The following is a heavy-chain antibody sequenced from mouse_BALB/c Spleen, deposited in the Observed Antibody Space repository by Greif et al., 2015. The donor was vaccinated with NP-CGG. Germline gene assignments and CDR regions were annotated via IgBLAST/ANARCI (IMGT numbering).Heavy chain of an antibody. J-gene: IGHJ4*01. CDR3: ARFGHLYYYAMDY. V-gene: IGHV1-80*01. CDR2: IYPGDGDT. CDR1: GYAFSSYW. Sequence: VQLQQSEDELVRPGSSVKISCKASGYAFSSYWMKWVKQRPGQGLEWIGQIYPGDGDTNYNGKLKGKATLTADKSSSTAYMQLSSLTSEDSAVYFCARFGHLYYYAMDYWGQGTSVTVSS. D-gene: IGHD3-1*01.